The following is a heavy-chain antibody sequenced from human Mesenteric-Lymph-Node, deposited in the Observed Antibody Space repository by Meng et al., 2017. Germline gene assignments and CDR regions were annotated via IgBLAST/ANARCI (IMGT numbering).Heavy chain of an antibody. D-gene: IGHD2-2*01. J-gene: IGHJ4*02. V-gene: IGHV4-34*01. CDR3: ARDYRYQLL. CDR2: INHSGST. Sequence: SETLSLTCAVYGGSFSGYYWSWIRQPPGKGLEWIGEINHSGSTNYNPSLKSRVTISVDTSKNQFSLKLSSVTAADTAVYYCARDYRYQLLWGQGTLVTVSS. CDR1: GGSFSGYY.